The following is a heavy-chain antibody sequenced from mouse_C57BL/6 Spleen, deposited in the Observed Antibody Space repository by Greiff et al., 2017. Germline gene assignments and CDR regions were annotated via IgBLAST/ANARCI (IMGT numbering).Heavy chain of an antibody. CDR2: IDPETGGT. D-gene: IGHD1-1*01. J-gene: IGHJ3*01. V-gene: IGHV1-15*01. CDR3: TRDYGSSWFAD. Sequence: QVQLKESGAELVRPGASVTLSCKASGYTFTDYEMHWVKQTPVHGLEWIGAIDPETGGTAYNQKFKGKAILTADKSSSTAYMELRSLTSEDSAVYYCTRDYGSSWFADWGQGTLVTVSA. CDR1: GYTFTDYE.